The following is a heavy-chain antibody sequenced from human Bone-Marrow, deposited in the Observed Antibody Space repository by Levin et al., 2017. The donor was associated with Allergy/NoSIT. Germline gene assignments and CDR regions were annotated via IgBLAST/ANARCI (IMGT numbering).Heavy chain of an antibody. CDR2: IYSGGST. Sequence: LSLTCAASGFTVSNNYMSWVRQAPGKGLEWISVIYSGGSTVYADSVKGRFTISRDSSTNTLYLQMNSLRVEDTAVYYCANQNFITRRDYWGQGTLVTVSS. J-gene: IGHJ4*02. CDR1: GFTVSNNY. CDR3: ANQNFITRRDY. V-gene: IGHV3-53*01.